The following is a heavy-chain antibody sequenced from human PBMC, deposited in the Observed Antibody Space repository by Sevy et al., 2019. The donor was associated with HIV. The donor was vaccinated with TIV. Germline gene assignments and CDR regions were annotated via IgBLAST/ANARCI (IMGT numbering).Heavy chain of an antibody. J-gene: IGHJ6*02. CDR1: GYTLNDYG. D-gene: IGHD3-3*01. Sequence: GASVKVSCKASGYTLNDYGISWVRQAPGQGLAWIGWVTTYKDSTNYAQNFQGRVTLTTDTSTNTAYMELRSLRSDDTAVSYCARVDPYYEFGDVWGQGTTVTVSS. CDR3: ARVDPYYEFGDV. V-gene: IGHV1-18*01. CDR2: VTTYKDST.